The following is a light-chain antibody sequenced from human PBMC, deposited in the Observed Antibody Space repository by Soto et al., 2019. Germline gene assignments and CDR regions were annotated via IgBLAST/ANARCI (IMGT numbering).Light chain of an antibody. J-gene: IGKJ3*01. CDR1: QGVGRY. CDR2: DAS. Sequence: GXXATLXXRASQGVGRYLAWFQQKPGQAPRLLIYDASTRATGIPAXXSXXXXXXXXXXXXSSLEPEDFAIYYCQQRSNWPLTFGPGTKVEXK. V-gene: IGKV3-11*01. CDR3: QQRSNWPLT.